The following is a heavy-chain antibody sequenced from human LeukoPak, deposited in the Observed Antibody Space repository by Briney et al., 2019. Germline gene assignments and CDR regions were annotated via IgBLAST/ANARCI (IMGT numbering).Heavy chain of an antibody. J-gene: IGHJ4*02. CDR3: AREDCSGGSCTNFDS. CDR2: INHSGST. D-gene: IGHD2-15*01. Sequence: SETLSLTCAVYGGSFSGYYWSWIRQPPGKGLEWIGEINHSGSTNYNPSLKSRVTISADTSKNQFSLKLSSVTAADTAVYYCAREDCSGGSCTNFDSWGQGTLVSVAS. V-gene: IGHV4-34*01. CDR1: GGSFSGYY.